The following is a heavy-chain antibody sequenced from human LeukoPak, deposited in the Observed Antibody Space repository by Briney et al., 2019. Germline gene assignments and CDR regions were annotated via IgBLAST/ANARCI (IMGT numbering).Heavy chain of an antibody. Sequence: SETLSLIRTVSGGSISSYYWSWIRQPAGKGLEWIGRIYTSGSTNYNTSLKSRVTMSVDTSKNQFSLKLSSVTAADTAVYYCARDRARYCSGGSCYMLDYWGQGTLVTVSS. CDR1: GGSISSYY. V-gene: IGHV4-4*07. CDR3: ARDRARYCSGGSCYMLDY. CDR2: IYTSGST. D-gene: IGHD2-15*01. J-gene: IGHJ4*02.